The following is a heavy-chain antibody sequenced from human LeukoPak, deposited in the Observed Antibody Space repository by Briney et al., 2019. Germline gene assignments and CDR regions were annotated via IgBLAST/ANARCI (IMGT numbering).Heavy chain of an antibody. V-gene: IGHV3-53*04. CDR2: IYSGGST. Sequence: GGSLRLSCAASGFTVSSNYMSWVRQAPGKGLEWVSVIYSGGSTYYTDSVKGRFTISGHNSQNTLYLQMNSLRAEDTAVYYCARHNRDGYNYYFDYWGQGTLVTVSS. CDR3: ARHNRDGYNYYFDY. CDR1: GFTVSSNY. J-gene: IGHJ4*02. D-gene: IGHD5-24*01.